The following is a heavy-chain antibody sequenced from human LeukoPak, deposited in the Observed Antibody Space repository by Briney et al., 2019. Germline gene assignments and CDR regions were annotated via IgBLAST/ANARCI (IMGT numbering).Heavy chain of an antibody. V-gene: IGHV3-48*01. J-gene: IGHJ4*02. CDR3: TNSAFEY. Sequence: GGSLRLSCAASGFTFSSYAMSWVRQAPGKGLEWISYISSTSSTKYYADSVKGRFTISRDNAKNSLYLQLTSLRAEDTAMYYCTNSAFEYWGQGTLVTVSS. D-gene: IGHD4-23*01. CDR2: ISSTSSTK. CDR1: GFTFSSYA.